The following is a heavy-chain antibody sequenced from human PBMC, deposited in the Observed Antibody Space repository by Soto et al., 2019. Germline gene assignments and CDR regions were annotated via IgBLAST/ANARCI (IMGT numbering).Heavy chain of an antibody. Sequence: QLQLQESGPGLVKPSETLSLTCTVSGGSIKGTGYFWAWIRQSPGKGLEWIASLYDNENDRNYYNPSLKSRVTISADTSKNQLSLRLTLETAADTAVYFCARHGTFWGDTPRWVDPWGQGTLVTVSS. CDR1: GGSIKGTGYF. V-gene: IGHV4-39*01. CDR2: LYDNENDRN. CDR3: ARHGTFWGDTPRWVDP. D-gene: IGHD2-21*01. J-gene: IGHJ5*02.